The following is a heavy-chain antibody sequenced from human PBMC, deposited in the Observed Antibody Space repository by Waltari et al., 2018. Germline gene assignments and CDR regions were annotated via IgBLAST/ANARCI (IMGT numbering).Heavy chain of an antibody. J-gene: IGHJ3*02. Sequence: EVQLVESGGGLVQPGGALGLPCEASGFSSDWMDWVRQAPGKGLQWLANINQDGGEKYYLDSVKGRFTISRDNAKKLVYLEMNSLRAEDTAIYYCSKRLEIWGRGTMVAVSS. V-gene: IGHV3-7*01. CDR3: SKRLEI. CDR2: INQDGGEK. CDR1: GFSSDW.